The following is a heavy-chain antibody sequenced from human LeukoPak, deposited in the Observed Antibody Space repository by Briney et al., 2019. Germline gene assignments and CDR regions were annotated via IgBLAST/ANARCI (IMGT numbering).Heavy chain of an antibody. D-gene: IGHD3-3*01. J-gene: IGHJ4*02. CDR2: FDPEDGET. CDR1: GYTLTELS. V-gene: IGHV1-24*01. Sequence: ASVKVSCEVSGYTLTELSMHWVRQAPGKGLEWMGGFDPEDGETICAQKFQGRVTMTEDTSTDTAYMELSSLRSEDTAVYYCATGPNYDFWSGYYPLDYWGQGTLVTVSS. CDR3: ATGPNYDFWSGYYPLDY.